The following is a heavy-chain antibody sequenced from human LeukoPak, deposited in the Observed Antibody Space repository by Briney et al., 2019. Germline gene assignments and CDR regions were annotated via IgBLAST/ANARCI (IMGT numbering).Heavy chain of an antibody. V-gene: IGHV3-23*01. J-gene: IGHJ4*02. CDR3: AKGTKPVMTIPDY. Sequence: GGSLRLSCAASGFTFSSYAMSWVRRAPGKGLEWVSAISGSGGSTYYADSVKGRFTISRDNAKNSLFLQMNSLRAEDTAMYYCAKGTKPVMTIPDYWGQGILVTVSS. D-gene: IGHD1/OR15-1a*01. CDR2: ISGSGGST. CDR1: GFTFSSYA.